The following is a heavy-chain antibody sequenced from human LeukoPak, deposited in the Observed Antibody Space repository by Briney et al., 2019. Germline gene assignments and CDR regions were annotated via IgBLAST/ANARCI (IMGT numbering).Heavy chain of an antibody. Sequence: ASVKVSCKAFGYTFTSYGISWVRQAPGQGLEWMGWISAYNGNTNYAQKLQGRVTMTTDTSTSTAYMELRSLRSDDTAVYYCARVYGSGSFDAFDIWGQGTMVTVSS. D-gene: IGHD3-10*01. V-gene: IGHV1-18*01. CDR3: ARVYGSGSFDAFDI. CDR1: GYTFTSYG. CDR2: ISAYNGNT. J-gene: IGHJ3*02.